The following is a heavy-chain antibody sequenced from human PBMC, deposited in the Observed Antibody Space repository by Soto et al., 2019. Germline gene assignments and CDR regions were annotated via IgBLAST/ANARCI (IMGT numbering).Heavy chain of an antibody. D-gene: IGHD6-13*01. CDR3: AKAKLVEYYFDY. V-gene: IGHV3-23*01. CDR2: ISGSGGST. CDR1: GFTFSSYA. Sequence: EVQLLESGGGLVQPGGSLRLSCAASGFTFSSYAMSWVRQAPGKGLEWVSAISGSGGSTYYADSVKGRFTISRDNSKNTLYLQMNSLRAEDTAVYYWAKAKLVEYYFDYWGQGTLVTVSS. J-gene: IGHJ4*02.